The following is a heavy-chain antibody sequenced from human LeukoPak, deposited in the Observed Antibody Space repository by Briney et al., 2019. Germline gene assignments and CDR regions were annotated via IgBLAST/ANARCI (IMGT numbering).Heavy chain of an antibody. Sequence: ASVKVSCKASGGTFSSYAISWVRQAPGQGLEWMGGIIPIFGTANYAQKFQGRVTITADASTSTAYMELSSLRSEDTAVYYCARVVVVPAARRPLYYFDYWGQGTLVTVSS. J-gene: IGHJ4*02. CDR2: IIPIFGTA. V-gene: IGHV1-69*01. D-gene: IGHD2-2*01. CDR1: GGTFSSYA. CDR3: ARVVVVPAARRPLYYFDY.